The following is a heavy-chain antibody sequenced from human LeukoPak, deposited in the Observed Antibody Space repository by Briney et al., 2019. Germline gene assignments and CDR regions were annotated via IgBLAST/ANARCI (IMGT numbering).Heavy chain of an antibody. Sequence: ASVKVSCKVTGYTLTELSMHWVRQAPGKGLEWMGGFDPEDGETIYAQKFQGRVTMTEDTSTDTAYMELSSLRSEDTAVYYCATGTYYYDSSGYYRWGQGTLVTVSS. V-gene: IGHV1-24*01. CDR3: ATGTYYYDSSGYYR. D-gene: IGHD3-22*01. J-gene: IGHJ4*02. CDR2: FDPEDGET. CDR1: GYTLTELS.